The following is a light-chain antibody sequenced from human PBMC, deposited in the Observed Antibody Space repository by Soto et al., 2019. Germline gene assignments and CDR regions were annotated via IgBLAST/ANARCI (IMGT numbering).Light chain of an antibody. V-gene: IGKV3-15*01. CDR3: HQDRNWPKA. CDR2: GAS. CDR1: ESVSTY. J-gene: IGKJ1*01. Sequence: ETVMTPSPATLSVSPGERVTLSCRASESVSTYLAWYQQKPGQAPRLLIYGASARATGIPARFSGSGSGTEFTLIISNLQPEDFALYYCHQDRNWPKAFGQGNKVEIK.